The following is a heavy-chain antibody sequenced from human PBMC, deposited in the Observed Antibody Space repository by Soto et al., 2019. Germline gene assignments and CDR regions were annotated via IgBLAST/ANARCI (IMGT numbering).Heavy chain of an antibody. V-gene: IGHV3-48*01. CDR1: GFTFSSYS. CDR3: ARDIVVVPAAADSDY. D-gene: IGHD2-2*01. CDR2: ISSSSSTI. Sequence: EVQLVESGGGLVQPGGSLRLSCAASGFTFSSYSMNWVRQAPGKGLESVSYISSSSSTIYYADSVKGRFTISRDNAKNSLYLQMNSLRAEDTAVYYCARDIVVVPAAADSDYWGQGTLVTVSS. J-gene: IGHJ4*02.